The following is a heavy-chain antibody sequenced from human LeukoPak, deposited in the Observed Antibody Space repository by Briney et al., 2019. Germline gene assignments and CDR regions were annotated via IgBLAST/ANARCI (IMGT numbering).Heavy chain of an antibody. D-gene: IGHD3-22*01. Sequence: PGGSLRLSCAASGFTFSSYEMNWVRQAPGKGLEWVSYISSSGSTIYYADSVKGRFTISRDNAKNSLYLQMNSLRAEDTAVYYCARGDYYYDSSGYQLASWGLDVWGKGTTVTVSS. CDR1: GFTFSSYE. J-gene: IGHJ6*04. CDR3: ARGDYYYDSSGYQLASWGLDV. V-gene: IGHV3-48*03. CDR2: ISSSGSTI.